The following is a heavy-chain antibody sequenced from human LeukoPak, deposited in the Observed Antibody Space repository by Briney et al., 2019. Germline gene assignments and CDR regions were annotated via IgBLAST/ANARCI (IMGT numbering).Heavy chain of an antibody. D-gene: IGHD3-10*01. CDR2: ISGSGGST. CDR3: AKGSYYYDV. J-gene: IGHJ6*02. CDR1: GFTFSRYT. Sequence: GGSLRLSCAASGFTFSRYTMNWVRQAPGKGLEWVSAISGSGGSTYYADSVKGRFTISRDNSKNTLYLQMNSLRAEDTAVYYCAKGSYYYDVWGQGTTVTVSS. V-gene: IGHV3-23*01.